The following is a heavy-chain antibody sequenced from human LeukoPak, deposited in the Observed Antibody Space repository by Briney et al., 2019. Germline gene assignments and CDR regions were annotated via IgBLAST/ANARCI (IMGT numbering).Heavy chain of an antibody. CDR1: GFTFDDYA. J-gene: IGHJ4*02. CDR3: AKDMPPVGAEDY. D-gene: IGHD1-26*01. V-gene: IGHV3-43*02. Sequence: PGGSLRLSCAASGFTFDDYAMHWVRHAPGKGLEWVSLISGDGGSTYYADSVKGRFTISRDNSKNSLYLQMNSLRTEDTALYYWAKDMPPVGAEDYWGQGTLVTVSS. CDR2: ISGDGGST.